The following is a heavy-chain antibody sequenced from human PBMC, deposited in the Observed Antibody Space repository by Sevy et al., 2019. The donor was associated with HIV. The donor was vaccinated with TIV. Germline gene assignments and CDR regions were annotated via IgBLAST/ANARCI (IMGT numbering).Heavy chain of an antibody. CDR2: IKSKSEGGTR. Sequence: GGSLRLSCAASGFNFIDAWMNWVRQAPGKGLEWVGRIKSKSEGGTRDFAAPVKGRFAISRDDSKNTLYLQMDSLKTEDTAVYYCATGVGASDFDYWGQGILVTVSS. D-gene: IGHD1-26*01. J-gene: IGHJ4*02. V-gene: IGHV3-15*07. CDR3: ATGVGASDFDY. CDR1: GFNFIDAW.